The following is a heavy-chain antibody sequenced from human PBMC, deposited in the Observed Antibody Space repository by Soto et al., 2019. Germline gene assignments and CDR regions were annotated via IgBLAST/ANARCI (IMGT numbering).Heavy chain of an antibody. J-gene: IGHJ4*02. D-gene: IGHD2-21*01. Sequence: QVQLQQWGAGLLKPSETLSLTCAVYGGSFSGYYWSWVRQPPGKGLEWIGEINHSGSTNYNPSLKSRVTISVDTSKNQFSLKLSSVTAADTAVYYCARGWWLLYYFDYWGQGTLVTVSS. V-gene: IGHV4-34*01. CDR3: ARGWWLLYYFDY. CDR1: GGSFSGYY. CDR2: INHSGST.